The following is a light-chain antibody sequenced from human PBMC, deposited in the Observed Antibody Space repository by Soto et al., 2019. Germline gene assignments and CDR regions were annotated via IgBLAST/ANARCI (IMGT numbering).Light chain of an antibody. Sequence: AIQMTQSPSSLSASTGDRVTITCRASQGISSYLAWYQQKPGKAPKLLIYAASTLQSGVPSRFSGSGSGTDFTLTISCLQSEDFETYYCQQYYSYPLTFGGGTKVEI. J-gene: IGKJ4*01. V-gene: IGKV1-8*01. CDR2: AAS. CDR1: QGISSY. CDR3: QQYYSYPLT.